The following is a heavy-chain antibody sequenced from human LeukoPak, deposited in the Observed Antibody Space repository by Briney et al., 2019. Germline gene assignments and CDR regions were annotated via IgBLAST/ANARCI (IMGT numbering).Heavy chain of an antibody. D-gene: IGHD6-6*01. CDR1: GFTFSSYA. Sequence: GGSLRLSCAASGFTFSSYAMSWVRQAPGKGLEWVSAISGSGGSTYYADPVKGRFTISRDNSKNTLYLQMNSLRAEDTAIYYCAKDRSSRYYYYYMDVWGKGTTVTVSS. CDR3: AKDRSSRYYYYYMDV. V-gene: IGHV3-23*01. CDR2: ISGSGGST. J-gene: IGHJ6*03.